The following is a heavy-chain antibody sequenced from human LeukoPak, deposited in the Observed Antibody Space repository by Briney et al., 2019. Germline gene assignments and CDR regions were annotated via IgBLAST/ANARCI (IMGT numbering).Heavy chain of an antibody. CDR3: ARWLTTVITPDY. CDR1: GYTLNGYY. J-gene: IGHJ4*02. CDR2: INPNSGGT. D-gene: IGHD4-11*01. V-gene: IGHV1-2*02. Sequence: ASVKVSCKASGYTLNGYYLDWVRQAPGQGLEWMGWINPNSGGTNYAQKFQGRVTLTRDTSISTAYMELSRLRSDDTAVYYCARWLTTVITPDYWGQGTLVTVSS.